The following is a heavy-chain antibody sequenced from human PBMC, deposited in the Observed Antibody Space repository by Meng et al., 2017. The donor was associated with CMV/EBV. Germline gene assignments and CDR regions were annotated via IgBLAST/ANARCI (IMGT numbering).Heavy chain of an antibody. J-gene: IGHJ4*02. CDR3: ARDQRDSSGYYFDY. D-gene: IGHD3-22*01. Sequence: SGGSISSGGYYWSWIRQHPGKGLEWIGYIYYSGSTYYSPSLKSRVTISVDTSKNQFSLKLSSVTAADTAVYYCARDQRDSSGYYFDYWGQGTLVTVSS. V-gene: IGHV4-31*02. CDR1: GGSISSGGYY. CDR2: IYYSGST.